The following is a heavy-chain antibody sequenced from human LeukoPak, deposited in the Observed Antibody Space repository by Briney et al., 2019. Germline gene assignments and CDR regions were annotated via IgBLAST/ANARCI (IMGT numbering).Heavy chain of an antibody. CDR1: GFTFSDFT. Sequence: GGSLRLSCAASGFTFSDFTLHWVRQAPGKGLEWLAYISYDGGIQYYADSVKGRFSISRDNSKNTLYLQLNSLRTEDTALYYCARAYCTGGTCFKDYWGQGTLATVSS. CDR3: ARAYCTGGTCFKDY. J-gene: IGHJ4*02. CDR2: ISYDGGIQ. V-gene: IGHV3-30-3*01. D-gene: IGHD2-8*02.